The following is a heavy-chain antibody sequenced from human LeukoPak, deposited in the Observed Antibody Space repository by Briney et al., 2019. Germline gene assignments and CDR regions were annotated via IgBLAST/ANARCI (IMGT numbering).Heavy chain of an antibody. CDR3: ARGDRYYPDYSGCNALGM. D-gene: IGHD3-22*01. CDR1: GGSSSGYY. Sequence: SETLSLTCAVYGGSSSGYYWSWIRQPPGKGLEWIGEINQSGSTNQNPSLKSRVTISIDTSKNQFSLKLNSVTAADTAVYFCARGDRYYPDYSGCNALGMWGQGTMVTVSA. V-gene: IGHV4-34*01. J-gene: IGHJ3*02. CDR2: INQSGST.